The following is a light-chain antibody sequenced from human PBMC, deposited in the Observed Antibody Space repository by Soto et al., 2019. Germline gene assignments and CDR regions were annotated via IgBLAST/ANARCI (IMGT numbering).Light chain of an antibody. CDR3: QHYGTSAL. V-gene: IGKV3-20*01. CDR1: QSVSSSY. Sequence: EIVLTQSPGTLSLSPGERATLSCRASQSVSSSYLAWYQQKPGQALRLLIYATSDRATGIPDRFSASGSGTDFTLTISRLEPEDFAVYYCQHYGTSALFGPGTKVDIK. J-gene: IGKJ3*01. CDR2: ATS.